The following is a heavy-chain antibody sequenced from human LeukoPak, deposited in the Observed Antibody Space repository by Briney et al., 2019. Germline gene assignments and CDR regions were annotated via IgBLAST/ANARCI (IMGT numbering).Heavy chain of an antibody. J-gene: IGHJ4*02. CDR3: ARDRIDATVTTIDFDY. Sequence: TGGSLRLSCAASGFTFSSYRMSWVRQAPGKGLEWVANIKQDGSEKYYVDSVKGRFTISRDNAKNSLYLQMNSLRAEDTAVYYCARDRIDATVTTIDFDYWGQGTLVTVSS. V-gene: IGHV3-7*01. CDR1: GFTFSSYR. CDR2: IKQDGSEK. D-gene: IGHD4-17*01.